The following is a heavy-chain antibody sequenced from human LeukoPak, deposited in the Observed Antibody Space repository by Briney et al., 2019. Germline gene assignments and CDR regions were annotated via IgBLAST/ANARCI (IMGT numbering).Heavy chain of an antibody. Sequence: RPGGSLRLSCAASGFTFDNYVMTWVRQAPGKGLEWVSGINWNGDSTTYGDSVKGRFTISRDNAKKSLSLQMNSLRAEDTAVYYCARDPRYYYDSSGPITGGQGTLVTVSS. V-gene: IGHV3-20*04. D-gene: IGHD3-22*01. J-gene: IGHJ4*02. CDR1: GFTFDNYV. CDR3: ARDPRYYYDSSGPIT. CDR2: INWNGDST.